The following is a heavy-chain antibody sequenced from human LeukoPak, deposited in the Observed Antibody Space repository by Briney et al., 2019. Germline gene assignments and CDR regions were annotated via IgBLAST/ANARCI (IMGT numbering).Heavy chain of an antibody. Sequence: PGGSLRLSCAASGFTFSSYAMHWVRQAPGKGLEWVAVISYDGSNKYYADSVKGRFTISRDNSKNTLSLQLNSLRAEDTAVYYCARDRQQLGHFDYWGQGTLVTVSS. D-gene: IGHD6-13*01. CDR3: ARDRQQLGHFDY. CDR2: ISYDGSNK. V-gene: IGHV3-30-3*01. J-gene: IGHJ4*02. CDR1: GFTFSSYA.